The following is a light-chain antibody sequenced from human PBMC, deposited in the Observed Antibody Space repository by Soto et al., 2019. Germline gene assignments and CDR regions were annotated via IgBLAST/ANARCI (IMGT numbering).Light chain of an antibody. CDR2: KAS. CDR1: QSISVW. V-gene: IGKV1-5*03. J-gene: IGKJ1*01. CDR3: QQYYSYSPT. Sequence: DIQMTQSPSTLSASVGDRVTITCRASQSISVWLAWYQQKAGKAPNLLIYKASRLESGVPSRFSGSGSETEFTLTISGLQPGDSATYYCQQYYSYSPTFGQGTKVEVK.